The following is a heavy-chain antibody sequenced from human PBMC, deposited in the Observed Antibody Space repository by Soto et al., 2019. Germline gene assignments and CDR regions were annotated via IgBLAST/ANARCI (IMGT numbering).Heavy chain of an antibody. CDR1: GSTFSTYD. J-gene: IGHJ4*02. V-gene: IGHV3-21*01. D-gene: IGHD2-2*01. Sequence: GSLRLSCAASGSTFSTYDMNWVRQAPGKGLEWVSSISSSSTYIYYADSVKGRFTISRDNAKKSLYLQMNSLRAEDTAVYYCARDAYCASLSCPYYFDYWGQGALVTISA. CDR3: ARDAYCASLSCPYYFDY. CDR2: ISSSSTYI.